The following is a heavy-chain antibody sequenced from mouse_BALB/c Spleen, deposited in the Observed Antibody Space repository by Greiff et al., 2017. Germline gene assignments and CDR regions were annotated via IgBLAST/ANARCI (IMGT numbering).Heavy chain of an antibody. CDR2: ISYSGST. J-gene: IGHJ4*01. D-gene: IGHD4-1*02. Sequence: EVQLQESGPGLVKPSQSLSLTCTVTGYSITSDYAWNWIRQFPGNKLEWMGYISYSGSTSYNPSLKSRISITRDTSKYQFFLQLNSVTTEDTATYYCARGGQLGPRGYAMDYWGQGTSVTVSS. V-gene: IGHV3-2*02. CDR3: ARGGQLGPRGYAMDY. CDR1: GYSITSDYA.